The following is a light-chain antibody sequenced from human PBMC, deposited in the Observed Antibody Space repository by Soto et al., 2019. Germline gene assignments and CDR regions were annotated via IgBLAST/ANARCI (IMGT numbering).Light chain of an antibody. CDR3: QQRSNWPRA. Sequence: EIVMSQSPATLSVSPGEGATLSCRASQRISSNLAWYQHKPGQAPRLLIFGASTRATGIPARFSGSGSETEFTLTISSLQSEDFAVYYCQQRSNWPRAFGQGTKVDIK. CDR1: QRISSN. V-gene: IGKV3-15*01. J-gene: IGKJ1*01. CDR2: GAS.